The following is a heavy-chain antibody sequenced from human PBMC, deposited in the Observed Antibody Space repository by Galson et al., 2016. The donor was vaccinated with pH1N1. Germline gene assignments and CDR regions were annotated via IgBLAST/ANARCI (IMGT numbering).Heavy chain of an antibody. CDR2: ITGGYGTI. V-gene: IGHV3-48*01. CDR3: ARELDTAMPYGQYGMDV. CDR1: GFTFSTYR. J-gene: IGHJ6*02. Sequence: SLRLSCAASGFTFSTYRMNWVRQAPGKGLEWVSYITGGYGTIYYADPVKGRFTISRDNAKNSLYLQMNSLRAEDTAVYYCARELDTAMPYGQYGMDVWGQGTTVIVSS. D-gene: IGHD5-18*01.